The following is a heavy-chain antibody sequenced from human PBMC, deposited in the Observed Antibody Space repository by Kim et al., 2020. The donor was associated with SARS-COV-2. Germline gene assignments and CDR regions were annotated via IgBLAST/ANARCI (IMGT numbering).Heavy chain of an antibody. D-gene: IGHD6-19*01. V-gene: IGHV4-59*01. J-gene: IGHJ1*01. Sequence: PSLKSRVTIAVDTSKSQFSRNLSSVTAADTAVYFCARSVAVAPTTEYFQHWGQGTLVTVSS. CDR3: ARSVAVAPTTEYFQH.